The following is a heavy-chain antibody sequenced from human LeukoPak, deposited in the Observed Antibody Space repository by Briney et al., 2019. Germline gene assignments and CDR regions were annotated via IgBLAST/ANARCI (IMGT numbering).Heavy chain of an antibody. CDR2: ISSSGSTI. Sequence: KPGGSLRLSCAASGFTFSDLHMSWIRQAPGKGLEWVSYISSSGSTIYYADSVKGRFTISRDNAKNSLYLQLNSLRAEDTAVYYCARDPLLLQLWGTFDYWGQGTLVTVSS. V-gene: IGHV3-11*04. J-gene: IGHJ4*02. CDR3: ARDPLLLQLWGTFDY. CDR1: GFTFSDLH. D-gene: IGHD5-18*01.